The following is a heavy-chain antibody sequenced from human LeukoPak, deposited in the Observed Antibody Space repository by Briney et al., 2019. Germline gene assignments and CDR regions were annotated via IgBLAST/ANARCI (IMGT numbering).Heavy chain of an antibody. CDR3: ARPSAPGDTFYGMDV. J-gene: IGHJ6*02. D-gene: IGHD2-21*01. Sequence: PGRSLRLSCAASGFTFSSYGMHWVRQAPGKGLEWVAVIWYDGSNKYYADSVKGRFTISRDNSKNTLYLQMNSLRAEDTAVYYCARPSAPGDTFYGMDVWGQGTTVTVSS. CDR1: GFTFSSYG. V-gene: IGHV3-33*08. CDR2: IWYDGSNK.